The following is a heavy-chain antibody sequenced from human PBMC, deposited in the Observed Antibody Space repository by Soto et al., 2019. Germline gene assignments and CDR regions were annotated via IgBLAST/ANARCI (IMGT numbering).Heavy chain of an antibody. Sequence: SCKASGGTFSSYTISWVRQAPGQGLEWMGTSHADSVKGRFTISRDNSRNTLYLQMNSLRAEDTAVYYCARDFHTQNWFDPWGQGTLVTVSS. V-gene: IGHV3-30*07. CDR3: ARDFHTQNWFDP. CDR2: T. J-gene: IGHJ5*02. CDR1: GGTFSSYT.